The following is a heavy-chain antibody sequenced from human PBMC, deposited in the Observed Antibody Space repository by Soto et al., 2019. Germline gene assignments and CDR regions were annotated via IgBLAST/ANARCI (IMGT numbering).Heavy chain of an antibody. Sequence: PGGSLRLSCTASGFTFGDYAMSWFRQAPGKGLEWVGFIRSKAYGGTTEYAASVKGRFTISRDDSKSIAYLQMNSLKTEDTAVYYCTRDQDVVVPAAMDPHYYGMDVWGQGNTVTVSS. CDR3: TRDQDVVVPAAMDPHYYGMDV. V-gene: IGHV3-49*03. CDR2: IRSKAYGGTT. CDR1: GFTFGDYA. J-gene: IGHJ6*02. D-gene: IGHD2-2*01.